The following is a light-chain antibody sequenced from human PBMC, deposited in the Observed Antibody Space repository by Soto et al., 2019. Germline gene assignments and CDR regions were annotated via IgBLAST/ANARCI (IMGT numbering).Light chain of an antibody. CDR1: SSDMGYNY. CDR2: EVD. J-gene: IGLJ1*01. CDR3: TSYRSTSTTFG. Sequence: QSVLTQPASVSGSPGQSITISCTGASSDMGYNYVSWYQQHPGRAPKLMIYEVDNRPSGVSNRFSGSKSGNTAPLTISGLQAEEEADYYCTSYRSTSTTFGFGTGIKVTVL. V-gene: IGLV2-14*01.